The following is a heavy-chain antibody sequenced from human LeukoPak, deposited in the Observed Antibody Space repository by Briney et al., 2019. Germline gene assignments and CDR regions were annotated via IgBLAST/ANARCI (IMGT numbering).Heavy chain of an antibody. J-gene: IGHJ4*02. CDR3: ARDMYSSSWYPIDY. D-gene: IGHD6-13*01. V-gene: IGHV3-23*01. CDR1: GFTFSSYA. Sequence: GGSLRLSCAASGFTFSSYAMSWVRQAPGKGLEWVSAISGSGGSTYYADSVKGRFTISRDNSKGTLYLQMNSLRAEDTAVYYCARDMYSSSWYPIDYWGQGTLVTVSS. CDR2: ISGSGGST.